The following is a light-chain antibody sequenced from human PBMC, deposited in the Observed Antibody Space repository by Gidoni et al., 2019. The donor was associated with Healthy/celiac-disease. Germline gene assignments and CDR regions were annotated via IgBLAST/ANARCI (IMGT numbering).Light chain of an antibody. V-gene: IGKV1-5*03. CDR3: QQYNSYSSYT. CDR1: QSISSL. Sequence: IQMTQSPSTLSASVGDRVTITCRASQSISSLLAWYQQQPGKARKLLIYKASSLERGVPSRFSGSGSGTEFTLTISSLQPDDFATYYCQQYNSYSSYTFGQGTKLEIK. CDR2: KAS. J-gene: IGKJ2*01.